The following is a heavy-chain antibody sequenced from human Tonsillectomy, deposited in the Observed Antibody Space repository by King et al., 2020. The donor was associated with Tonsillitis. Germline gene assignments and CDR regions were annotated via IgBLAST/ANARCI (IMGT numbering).Heavy chain of an antibody. D-gene: IGHD3-3*01. J-gene: IGHJ6*02. Sequence: QLVQSGGGVVQPGRSLGLSCAASGFTFSSYGLHWVRQALGKGLEWVAVISYDGTNKYFADSVKGRFTIFRDNSKNTLYLQMNSLRAEDTAVYYCAKDRFGVVKYYYYGMDVWGQGTTVTVS. CDR1: GFTFSSYG. CDR2: ISYDGTNK. V-gene: IGHV3-30*18. CDR3: AKDRFGVVKYYYYGMDV.